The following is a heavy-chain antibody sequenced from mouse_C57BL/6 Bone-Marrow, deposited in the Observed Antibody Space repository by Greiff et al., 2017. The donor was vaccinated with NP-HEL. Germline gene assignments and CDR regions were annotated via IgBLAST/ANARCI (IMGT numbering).Heavy chain of an antibody. CDR2: IRSKSNNYAT. V-gene: IGHV10-1*01. J-gene: IGHJ4*01. CDR1: GFSFNTYA. Sequence: EVKLVESGGGLVQPKGSLKLSCAASGFSFNTYAMNWVRQAPGKGLEWVARIRSKSNNYATYYADSVKDRFTISRDDSESMLYLQMNNLKTEYTAMYYCVRHSSYLYYYAMDYWGQGTSVTVSS. CDR3: VRHSSYLYYYAMDY. D-gene: IGHD1-1*01.